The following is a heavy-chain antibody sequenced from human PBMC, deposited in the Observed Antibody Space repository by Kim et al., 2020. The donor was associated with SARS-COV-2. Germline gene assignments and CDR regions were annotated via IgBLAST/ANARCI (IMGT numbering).Heavy chain of an antibody. D-gene: IGHD3-9*01. Sequence: GGSLRLSCAASGFTFSSYGMHWVRQAPGKGLEWVAVISYDGSNKYYADSVKGRFTISRDNSKNTLYLQMNSLRAEDTAVYYCAQELKGYFDWLRSRFYYYYGMDVWGHGTTVTVSS. J-gene: IGHJ6*02. CDR1: GFTFSSYG. CDR2: ISYDGSNK. CDR3: AQELKGYFDWLRSRFYYYYGMDV. V-gene: IGHV3-30*18.